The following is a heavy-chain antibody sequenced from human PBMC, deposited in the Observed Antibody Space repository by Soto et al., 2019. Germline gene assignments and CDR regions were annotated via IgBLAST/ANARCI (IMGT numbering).Heavy chain of an antibody. V-gene: IGHV1-18*01. CDR1: AYTFTSYG. Sequence: QVQLVQSGAEVKKPGASVKVSCKASAYTFTSYGISWVRQAPGQGLEWMGWISAYNGNTHYARRLQGRVTMTTDPSTRIAYMELKSLRSDATAVYYCARDLGEAFDMWGQGTMVTVSS. CDR3: ARDLGEAFDM. J-gene: IGHJ3*02. CDR2: ISAYNGNT.